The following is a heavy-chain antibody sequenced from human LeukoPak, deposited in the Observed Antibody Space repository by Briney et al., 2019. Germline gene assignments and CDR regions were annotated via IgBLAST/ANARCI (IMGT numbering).Heavy chain of an antibody. CDR2: LYNNGST. V-gene: IGHV4-4*07. D-gene: IGHD3-16*01. CDR1: GGSLWSFY. Sequence: SETLSLTCTASGGSLWSFYWSWVRQPAGKGLEWIGRLYNNGSTNYSTSLKSRVIMSFDPSKNQFSLKLSSVTAADTAFYYCVRDRGLGRGFDPWGQGTMVTVSS. CDR3: VRDRGLGRGFDP. J-gene: IGHJ5*02.